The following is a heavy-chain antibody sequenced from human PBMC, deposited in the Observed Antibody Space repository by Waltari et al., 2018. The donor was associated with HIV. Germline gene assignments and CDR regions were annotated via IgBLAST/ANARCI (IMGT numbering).Heavy chain of an antibody. CDR3: AIIAGSSWYFDY. J-gene: IGHJ4*02. D-gene: IGHD6-13*01. V-gene: IGHV4-39*01. CDR2: IYYSGST. CDR1: GGSISSSSYY. Sequence: QLQLQESGPGLVKPSETLSLTCTVSGGSISSSSYYWGWIRQPPGKGLEWIGSIYYSGSTYYNPSLKSRVTISVDTSKNQFSLKLSSVTAADTAVYYCAIIAGSSWYFDYWGQGTLVTVSS.